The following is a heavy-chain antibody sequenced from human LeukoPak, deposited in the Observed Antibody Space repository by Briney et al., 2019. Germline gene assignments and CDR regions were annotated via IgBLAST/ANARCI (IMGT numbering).Heavy chain of an antibody. CDR2: INAGNGNT. V-gene: IGHV1-3*01. J-gene: IGHJ3*02. Sequence: ASVKVSCKASGYTFTSYAMHWVRQAPGQRLEWMGWINAGNGNTKYSQKFQGRVTITRDTSASTAYMELSSLRSEDTAVYYCASGLTVAVAFDIWGQGTMVTVSS. CDR3: ASGLTVAVAFDI. D-gene: IGHD6-19*01. CDR1: GYTFTSYA.